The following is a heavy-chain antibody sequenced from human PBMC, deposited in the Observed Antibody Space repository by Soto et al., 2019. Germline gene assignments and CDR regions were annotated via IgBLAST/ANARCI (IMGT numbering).Heavy chain of an antibody. CDR2: ISGSGGST. D-gene: IGHD6-13*01. Sequence: GGSLRLSCAASGFTFSSYAMSWVRQAPGKGLEWVSAISGSGGSTYYADSVKGRFTISRDNSKNTLYLQMNSLRAEDTAVYYCAKEGPWGSSSWYYFDYWGQGTLVTVSS. J-gene: IGHJ4*02. CDR3: AKEGPWGSSSWYYFDY. CDR1: GFTFSSYA. V-gene: IGHV3-23*01.